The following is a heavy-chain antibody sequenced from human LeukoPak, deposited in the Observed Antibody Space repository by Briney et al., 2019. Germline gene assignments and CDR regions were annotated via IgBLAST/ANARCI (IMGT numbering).Heavy chain of an antibody. D-gene: IGHD2-21*02. V-gene: IGHV5-51*01. CDR1: GYSFDSFW. CDR3: ARQARGPVVTNIFDY. J-gene: IGHJ4*02. Sequence: GESLKISFKGSGYSFDSFWIGLGRQMPGKGLEGILIFYPGDSDVRYSPSFQGQVTTSVDKSITTAYLQWSSLQASDTAMYYCARQARGPVVTNIFDYWGQGTLVTVSS. CDR2: FYPGDSDV.